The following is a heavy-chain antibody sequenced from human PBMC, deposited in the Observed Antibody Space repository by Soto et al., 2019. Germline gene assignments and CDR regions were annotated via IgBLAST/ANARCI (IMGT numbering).Heavy chain of an antibody. CDR1: GGSISSGDYY. V-gene: IGHV4-30-4*01. J-gene: IGHJ6*02. D-gene: IGHD2-21*02. Sequence: QVQLQESGPGLVKPSQTLSLTCTVSGGSISSGDYYWSWIRQPPGKGLEWIGYIYYSGSTYYNPSLKSRVSISVDTSQNQFSLKLSSVTAADTAVYYCASYTVVTPYYYYYYGMDVWGQGTTVTVSS. CDR3: ASYTVVTPYYYYYYGMDV. CDR2: IYYSGST.